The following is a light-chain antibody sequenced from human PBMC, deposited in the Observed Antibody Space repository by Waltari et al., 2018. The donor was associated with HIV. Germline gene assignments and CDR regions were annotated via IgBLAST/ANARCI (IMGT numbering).Light chain of an antibody. CDR3: AAWDDSLSGLV. CDR2: RNN. CDR1: HSNIASHF. Sequence: QSVLPQAPSATGTPGQRVPISCSGTHSNIASHFVYWYQQVPGGAPKLLIYRNNQRPSGVPDRFSGSKSVTSASLAISGLRSEDEADYYCAAWDDSLSGLVFGGRTKLTVL. J-gene: IGLJ2*01. V-gene: IGLV1-47*01.